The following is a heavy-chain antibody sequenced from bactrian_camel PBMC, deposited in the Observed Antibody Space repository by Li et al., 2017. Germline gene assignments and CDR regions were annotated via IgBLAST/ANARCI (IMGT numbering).Heavy chain of an antibody. CDR2: IDSDGST. J-gene: IGHJ4*01. CDR3: AARRQQLGVACSSALFQGYADY. V-gene: IGHV3S53*01. Sequence: HVQLVESGGGSVNAGGSLTLSCAASGSGYISGTACMGWFRQAPGKGREGVARIDSDGSTSYADSVKGRFTISQDMAKNTVHLEMNSLKPEDTATYYCAARRQQLGVACSSALFQGYADYWGQGTQVTVS. D-gene: IGHD1*01. CDR1: GSGYISGTAC.